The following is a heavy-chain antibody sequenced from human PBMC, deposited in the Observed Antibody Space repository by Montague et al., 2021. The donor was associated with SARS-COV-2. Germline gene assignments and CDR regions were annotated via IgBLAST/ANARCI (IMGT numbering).Heavy chain of an antibody. D-gene: IGHD7-27*01. CDR3: ARDWGCTHFDY. J-gene: IGHJ4*02. CDR1: GFSLSTSGVG. Sequence: PALVKPTQTLTLTCTSSGFSLSTSGVGVGWIRQPPGKALEWLARIDWDDDKYYSTSLKTRLTISKDTSKNQVVLTMTNMDPVDTATYYCARDWGCTHFDYWGQGTLVTVSS. V-gene: IGHV2-70*11. CDR2: IDWDDDK.